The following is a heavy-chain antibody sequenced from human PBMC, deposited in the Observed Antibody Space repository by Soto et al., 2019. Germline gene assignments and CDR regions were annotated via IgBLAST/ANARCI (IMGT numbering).Heavy chain of an antibody. J-gene: IGHJ4*02. CDR2: IIPILGIA. V-gene: IGHV1-69*08. D-gene: IGHD5-18*01. CDR1: GGTFSSYT. Sequence: QVQLVQSGAEVKKPGSSVKVSCKASGGTFSSYTISWVRQAPGQGLEWMGRIIPILGIANYAQKFQGRVTITADKSTSTAYMELSSLRSEDTAVYYCARDRDTAMAPSDFDYWGQGTLVTVSS. CDR3: ARDRDTAMAPSDFDY.